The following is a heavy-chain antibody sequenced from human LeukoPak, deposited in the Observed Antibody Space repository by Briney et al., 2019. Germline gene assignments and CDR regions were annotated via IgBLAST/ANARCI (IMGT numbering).Heavy chain of an antibody. CDR1: GGSISSYY. V-gene: IGHV3-48*02. CDR3: VRRGVNYGYDY. Sequence: ETLSLTCTVSGGSISSYYWSWIRQPPGKGLEWVSYISSSSSTIYYPDSVKGRFTTSRDNAKNSLFLQMNSLRDEDTAVYYCVRRGVNYGYDYWGQGTLVSVSS. J-gene: IGHJ4*02. D-gene: IGHD3-10*01. CDR2: ISSSSSTI.